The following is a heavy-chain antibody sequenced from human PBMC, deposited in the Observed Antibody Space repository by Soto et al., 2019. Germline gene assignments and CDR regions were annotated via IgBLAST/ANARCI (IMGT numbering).Heavy chain of an antibody. Sequence: DVQLVESGGDLVQPGESLRLSCEVSGFTFNTYWMHWVRQAPGKGLVWVSRIDADGTRRDYADSVKGRFSISSDNAKNALYLATNGPTAENTAVYNWARARIAEGAGTEAAYWGQGTLVTVSS. CDR3: ARARIAEGAGTEAAY. D-gene: IGHD1-26*01. CDR2: IDADGTRR. V-gene: IGHV3-74*01. J-gene: IGHJ4*02. CDR1: GFTFNTYW.